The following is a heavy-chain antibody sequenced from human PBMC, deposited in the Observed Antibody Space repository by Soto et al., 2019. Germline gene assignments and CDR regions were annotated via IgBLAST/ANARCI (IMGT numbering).Heavy chain of an antibody. Sequence: PGGSLRLSCAASGFSFGSYALSWVRQVPGKGLEWVSTISGSDGKTFYADSVKGRFSIFRDTSQSTLYLQMNSLRADDTAMYYCARWSYLDYWGQGTRVTVSS. CDR3: ARWSYLDY. D-gene: IGHD3-3*01. CDR1: GFSFGSYA. V-gene: IGHV3-23*01. J-gene: IGHJ4*02. CDR2: ISGSDGKT.